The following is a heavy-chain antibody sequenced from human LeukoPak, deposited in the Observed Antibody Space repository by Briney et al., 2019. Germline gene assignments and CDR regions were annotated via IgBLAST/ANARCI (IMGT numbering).Heavy chain of an antibody. CDR1: GFSISGAG. V-gene: IGHV3-48*01. J-gene: IGHJ4*02. Sequence: GGSLRLSCAASGFSISGAGFNWVRQAPGKGLEWLSYISDDSSTISYADSVKGRFAVSRDDGKNSLSLQMKGLRAEDTAVYYCARVGDAWYKYLDYWGQGTLVTVSS. D-gene: IGHD1-1*01. CDR3: ARVGDAWYKYLDY. CDR2: ISDDSSTI.